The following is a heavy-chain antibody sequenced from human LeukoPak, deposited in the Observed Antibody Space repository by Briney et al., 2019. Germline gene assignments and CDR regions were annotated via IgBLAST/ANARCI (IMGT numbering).Heavy chain of an antibody. CDR3: ARDKLGDGSGSYYPAGADPADY. D-gene: IGHD3-10*01. CDR1: GYTFTSYG. Sequence: ASVKVSCTASGYTFTSYGISWVRQAPGQGLEWMGWISAYNGNTNYAQKLQGRVTMTTDTSTSTAYMELRSLRSDDTAVYYCARDKLGDGSGSYYPAGADPADYWGQGTLVTVSS. CDR2: ISAYNGNT. J-gene: IGHJ4*02. V-gene: IGHV1-18*01.